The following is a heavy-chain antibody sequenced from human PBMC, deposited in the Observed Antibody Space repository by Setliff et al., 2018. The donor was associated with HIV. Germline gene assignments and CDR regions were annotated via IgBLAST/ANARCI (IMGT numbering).Heavy chain of an antibody. CDR3: ATLDDSGGNFLAH. Sequence: ASETLSLTCAVYGGSFSDYFWTWIRQPPGKGLGWIGKIRPSGGTNYNPSLKSRVTISVDSSKNQFSLKLSSVTAADTAVYYCATLDDSGGNFLAHWGQGTVVTVSS. CDR1: GGSFSDYF. J-gene: IGHJ4*02. CDR2: IRPSGGT. D-gene: IGHD2-21*02. V-gene: IGHV4-34*01.